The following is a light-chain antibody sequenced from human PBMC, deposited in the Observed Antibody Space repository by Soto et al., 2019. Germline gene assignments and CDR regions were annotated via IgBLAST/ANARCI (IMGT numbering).Light chain of an antibody. CDR2: DAS. V-gene: IGKV3-11*01. CDR3: QQRSNWPGTYT. Sequence: EIVLTQSPATLSLSPGERATLSCRASQSVRSYLAWYQQKPGQAPRLLIYDASNRATGIPARFSGSGSGTDFTLTISSLEPEDFAVYYCQQRSNWPGTYTFGQGTKLEIK. CDR1: QSVRSY. J-gene: IGKJ2*01.